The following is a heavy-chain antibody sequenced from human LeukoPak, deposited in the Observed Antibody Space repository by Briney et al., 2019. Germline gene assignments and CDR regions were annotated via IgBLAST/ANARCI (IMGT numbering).Heavy chain of an antibody. V-gene: IGHV4-59*01. CDR2: IYYSGST. D-gene: IGHD2-2*01. CDR3: ARGSCSSTSCYARPYYFDY. J-gene: IGHJ4*02. Sequence: AETLSLTCTVSGGSISSYYWSWIRQPPGKGLEWIGYIYYSGSTNYNPSLKSRVTISVDTSKNQFSLKLSSVTAADTGVYYCARGSCSSTSCYARPYYFDYWGQGTLVTVSS. CDR1: GGSISSYY.